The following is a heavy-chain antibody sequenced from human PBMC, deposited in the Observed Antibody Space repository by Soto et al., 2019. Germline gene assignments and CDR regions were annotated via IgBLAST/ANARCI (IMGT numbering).Heavy chain of an antibody. CDR3: ARVSVAADHYYYYGMDV. CDR2: IIPIFGTA. Sequence: GASVKVSCKASGGTFSSYAISWVRQAPGQGLEWMGGIIPIFGTANYAQKFQGRVTITADESTSTAYMELSSLRSEDTAVYYCARVSVAADHYYYYGMDVWGQGTTVTVSS. D-gene: IGHD6-19*01. J-gene: IGHJ6*02. CDR1: GGTFSSYA. V-gene: IGHV1-69*13.